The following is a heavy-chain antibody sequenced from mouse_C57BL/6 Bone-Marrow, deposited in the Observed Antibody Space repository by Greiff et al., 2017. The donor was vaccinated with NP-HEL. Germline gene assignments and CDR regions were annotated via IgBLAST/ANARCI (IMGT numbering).Heavy chain of an antibody. CDR1: GYTFTSYT. Sequence: QVQLQQSGAELARPGASVKMSCTASGYTFTSYTMHWVKQRPGQGLEWIGYINPSSGYTKYNQKFKDKATLTADKSSSTAYMQLSSLTSDDSAVYYCARSLDITTVAGYFDYWGQGTTLTVSS. D-gene: IGHD1-1*01. CDR2: INPSSGYT. V-gene: IGHV1-4*01. J-gene: IGHJ2*01. CDR3: ARSLDITTVAGYFDY.